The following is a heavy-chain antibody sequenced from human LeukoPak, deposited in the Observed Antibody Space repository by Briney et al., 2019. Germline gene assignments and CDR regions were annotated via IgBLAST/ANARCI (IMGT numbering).Heavy chain of an antibody. CDR2: INPHSGGT. D-gene: IGHD3-3*01. CDR3: ARVVNRMTSFFLLF. Sequence: EASVKVSCKASGYIFSDYYIHWVRQAPGQGPEWMGWINPHSGGTNYAQKFRGRVTMTRDTSISTTYMELNRLTSDDTAVYYCARVVNRMTSFFLLFWGQGTLVTVSS. J-gene: IGHJ4*02. CDR1: GYIFSDYY. V-gene: IGHV1-2*02.